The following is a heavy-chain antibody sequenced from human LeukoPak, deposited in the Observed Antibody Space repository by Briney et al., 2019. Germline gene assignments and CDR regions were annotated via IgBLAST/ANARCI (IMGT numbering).Heavy chain of an antibody. Sequence: SQTLSLTCAVSGGSISSGGYSWSWIRQPPGKGLEWIGYIYHSGSTYYNPSLKSRVTISVDTSKNQFSLKLSSVTAADTAVYYCASGTTVTRYYFDYWGQGTLVTVSS. V-gene: IGHV4-30-2*01. CDR1: GGSISSGGYS. J-gene: IGHJ4*02. CDR3: ASGTTVTRYYFDY. D-gene: IGHD4-17*01. CDR2: IYHSGST.